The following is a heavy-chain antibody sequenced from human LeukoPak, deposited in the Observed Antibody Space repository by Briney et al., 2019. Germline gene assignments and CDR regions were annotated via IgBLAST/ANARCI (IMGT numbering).Heavy chain of an antibody. Sequence: GGSLRLSCAASGFMFNNYWMTWVRQAPGKGLEWVANIKQDGSEKYYLHSVRGRFTISRDKSKNTLYLQMNSLRAEDTAVYYCAKDRLKYSYGYSDFEYWGQGTLVTVSS. J-gene: IGHJ4*02. D-gene: IGHD5-24*01. CDR1: GFMFNNYW. V-gene: IGHV3-7*03. CDR2: IKQDGSEK. CDR3: AKDRLKYSYGYSDFEY.